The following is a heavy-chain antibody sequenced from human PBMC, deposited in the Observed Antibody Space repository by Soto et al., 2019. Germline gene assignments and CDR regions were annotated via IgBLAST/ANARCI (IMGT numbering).Heavy chain of an antibody. V-gene: IGHV3-30*03. CDR1: GFTFDRHA. CDR3: ARCGAVGTSDYVLDF. J-gene: IGHJ4*02. D-gene: IGHD4-17*01. CDR2: ISFDGANR. Sequence: QVRLVESGGGVAQPGRSLTLSCAASGFTFDRHAMHWLRQPPGKGLEWLDAISFDGANRYYPDSVWGRYTVSRDNSDNTLSLELPSLTAEDTALYYCARCGAVGTSDYVLDFWGQGALVTVSS.